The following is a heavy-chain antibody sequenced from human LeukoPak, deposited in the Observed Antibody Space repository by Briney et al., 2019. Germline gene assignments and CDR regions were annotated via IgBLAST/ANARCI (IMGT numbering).Heavy chain of an antibody. CDR3: AREGGYSGYDYGRSYNY. D-gene: IGHD5-12*01. Sequence: SQTLSLTCAISGDSVSSNSAAWNWIRQSPSRGLEWLGSTYYRSKWYNDYAVSVKSRITINPDTSKNQFSLQLNSVTPEDTAVYYCAREGGYSGYDYGRSYNYWGQGTLVTVSS. J-gene: IGHJ4*02. CDR1: GDSVSSNSAA. V-gene: IGHV6-1*01. CDR2: TYYRSKWYN.